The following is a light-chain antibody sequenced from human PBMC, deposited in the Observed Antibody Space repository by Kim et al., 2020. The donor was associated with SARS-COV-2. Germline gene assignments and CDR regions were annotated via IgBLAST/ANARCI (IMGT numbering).Light chain of an antibody. CDR1: SIGAKS. J-gene: IGLJ3*02. Sequence: SVALGQTARSTCGGSSIGAKSVHWYQQKPGQAPVLVIYRDRNRPSGIPERFSGSNSGNTATLTISRAQAGDEADYYCHVWDSNTAVFGGGTRLRVL. V-gene: IGLV3-9*01. CDR3: HVWDSNTAV. CDR2: RDR.